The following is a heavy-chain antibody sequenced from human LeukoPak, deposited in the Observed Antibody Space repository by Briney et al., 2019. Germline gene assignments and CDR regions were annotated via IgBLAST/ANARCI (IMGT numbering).Heavy chain of an antibody. J-gene: IGHJ4*02. D-gene: IGHD3-16*02. CDR2: IYYSGST. CDR3: ARHDYDYVGGSYRPTPFDY. CDR1: GGSISSSSYY. Sequence: SETLSLTCTVSGGSISSSSYYWGWIRQPPGKGLVWFGSIYYSGSTYYNPYRQGRVTISVDTSKNQFSMKLLSVTAADSGVYYCARHDYDYVGGSYRPTPFDYWGQGTLVTVSS. V-gene: IGHV4-39*01.